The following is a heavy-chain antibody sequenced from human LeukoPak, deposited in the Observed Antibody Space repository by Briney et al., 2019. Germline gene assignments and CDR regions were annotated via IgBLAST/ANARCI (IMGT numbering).Heavy chain of an antibody. CDR2: ISSSSTI. V-gene: IGHV3-48*01. J-gene: IGHJ4*02. CDR1: GFTFSSYS. CDR3: ARDGVSKWAIDY. Sequence: GGSLRLSCAASGFTFSSYSMNWVRQAPGKGQEWVSYISSSSTIYYADSVKGRFTISRDNAKNSLYLQMNSLRAEDTAVYYCARDGVSKWAIDYWGQGTLVTVSS. D-gene: IGHD1-26*01.